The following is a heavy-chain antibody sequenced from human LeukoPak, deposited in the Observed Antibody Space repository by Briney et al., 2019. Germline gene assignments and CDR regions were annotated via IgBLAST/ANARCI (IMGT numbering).Heavy chain of an antibody. CDR2: INPSGGST. CDR1: GYTFTSYY. Sequence: ASVKVSCKASGYTFTSYYMHWVRQAPGQGLEWMGIINPSGGSTSYAQKFQGRVTMTRDTSTSTVYMELSSLRPEDTAVYYCARDITEKQWLAREFDYWGQGTLVTVSS. V-gene: IGHV1-46*01. CDR3: ARDITEKQWLAREFDY. J-gene: IGHJ4*02. D-gene: IGHD6-19*01.